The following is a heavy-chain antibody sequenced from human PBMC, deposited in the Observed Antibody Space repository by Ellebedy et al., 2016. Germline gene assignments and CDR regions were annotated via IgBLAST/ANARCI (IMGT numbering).Heavy chain of an antibody. CDR3: VRSGESSYYFDY. J-gene: IGHJ4*02. Sequence: SLKISXAVSGFTFDDYAMHWVRQAPGKGLEWVSGISWNSGIIEYADSVKGRFTISRDNAKNSLYLQMNSLRAEDTAVFYCVRSGESSYYFDYWGQGILVTVSS. CDR1: GFTFDDYA. V-gene: IGHV3-9*01. D-gene: IGHD3-10*01. CDR2: ISWNSGII.